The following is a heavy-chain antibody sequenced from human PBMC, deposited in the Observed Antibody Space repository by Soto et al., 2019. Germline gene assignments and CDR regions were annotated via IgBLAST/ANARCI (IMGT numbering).Heavy chain of an antibody. V-gene: IGHV1-58*01. CDR3: AREGGYCCSSCYDNPPYYFDF. Sequence: SVKVSCKASGFTFTSSAVQCVRQARGQRLEWIGWIVVGSGSTNYAQKFQGRVTMTRDTSTSTAYMELSRLRSDDTAVYYCAREGGYCCSSCYDNPPYYFDFWGQGTLVTVSS. D-gene: IGHD2-2*01. CDR1: GFTFTSSA. J-gene: IGHJ4*02. CDR2: IVVGSGST.